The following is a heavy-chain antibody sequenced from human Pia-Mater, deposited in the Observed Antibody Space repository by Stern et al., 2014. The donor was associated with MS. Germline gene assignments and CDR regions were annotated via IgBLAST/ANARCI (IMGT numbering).Heavy chain of an antibody. CDR3: VRDRGLATVTSYFDY. V-gene: IGHV3-21*01. CDR1: GFNFRTFT. D-gene: IGHD4-17*01. Sequence: EMQLVESGVGLVEPGGSLRLSCAASGFNFRTFTMSWVRQAPGKGLECVSSISSSNSYTYYADSVKGRFTISRDNAKTSLYLQMDSLRAEDTAVYYCVRDRGLATVTSYFDYWGQGILVTVSS. CDR2: ISSSNSYT. J-gene: IGHJ4*02.